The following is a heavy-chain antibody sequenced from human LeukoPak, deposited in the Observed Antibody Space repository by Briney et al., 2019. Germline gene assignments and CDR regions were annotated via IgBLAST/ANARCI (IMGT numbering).Heavy chain of an antibody. CDR1: GFTFSSYA. Sequence: PGGSPRLSCAASGFTFSSYAMHWVRQAPGKGLEYVSTISSNGGSTYYANSVKGRFTISRDNSKNTLYLQMGSLRAEDMAVYYCASFRYSSGWTYWGQGTLVTVSS. V-gene: IGHV3-64*01. D-gene: IGHD6-19*01. CDR2: ISSNGGST. CDR3: ASFRYSSGWTY. J-gene: IGHJ4*02.